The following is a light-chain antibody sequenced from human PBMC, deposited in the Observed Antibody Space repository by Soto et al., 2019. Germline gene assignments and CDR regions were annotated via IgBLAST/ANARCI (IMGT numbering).Light chain of an antibody. CDR1: QSIIDN. J-gene: IGKJ4*01. V-gene: IGKV3-15*01. CDR3: QQYFDWPLT. CDR2: DVY. Sequence: EKVMTQSPATLSVSPGEGVTLSCRASQSIIDNLAWYQQKPGQTPILLIYDVYSRASGIPARFSGSSSGTDYTLTISSLQSEDSAVYYCQQYFDWPLTFGGGTNVEI.